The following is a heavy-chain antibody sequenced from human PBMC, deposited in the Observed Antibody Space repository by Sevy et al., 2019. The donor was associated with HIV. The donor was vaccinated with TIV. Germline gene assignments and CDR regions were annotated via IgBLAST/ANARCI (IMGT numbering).Heavy chain of an antibody. V-gene: IGHV4-34*01. CDR2: INHSGST. CDR3: ARSYYDYVWGSYRFDY. CDR1: GGSFSGYY. Sequence: SETLSLTCAVYGGSFSGYYWSWIRQPPGKGLEWIGEINHSGSTNYNPSLKSRVTISVDTSKNQFSLKLSSLTAADTAVYYCARSYYDYVWGSYRFDYWGQGTLVTVSS. J-gene: IGHJ4*02. D-gene: IGHD3-16*02.